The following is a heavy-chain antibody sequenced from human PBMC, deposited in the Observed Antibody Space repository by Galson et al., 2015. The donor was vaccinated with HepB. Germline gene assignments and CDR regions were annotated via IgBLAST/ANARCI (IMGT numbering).Heavy chain of an antibody. CDR2: IQYDGSNK. CDR3: AREGSRIVFHAFDT. V-gene: IGHV3-33*01. CDR1: GLRFSGSG. J-gene: IGHJ3*02. Sequence: SLRLSCAASGLRFSGSGMHWVRQAPGKGLEWVAVIQYDGSNKVYADSVKGRFTISRDNSKNTLYLEMNSLRAEDTAVYYCAREGSRIVFHAFDTWGKGTMVTASS. D-gene: IGHD2-15*01.